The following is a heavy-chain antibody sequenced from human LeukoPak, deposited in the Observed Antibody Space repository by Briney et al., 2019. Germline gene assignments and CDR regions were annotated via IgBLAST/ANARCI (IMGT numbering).Heavy chain of an antibody. D-gene: IGHD5-12*01. J-gene: IGHJ4*02. V-gene: IGHV3-23*01. CDR3: AKVILGYSADDWFRGYYFDY. CDR2: ISGNSDST. CDR1: GFTFGIYA. Sequence: PGGSLRLSCAASGFTFGIYAVSRVRQAPGWGLEWVSVISGNSDSTHYADSVKGRFTISRDNSKNTLYLQMNSLRAEDTAIYYCAKVILGYSADDWFRGYYFDYWGQGTLVTVSP.